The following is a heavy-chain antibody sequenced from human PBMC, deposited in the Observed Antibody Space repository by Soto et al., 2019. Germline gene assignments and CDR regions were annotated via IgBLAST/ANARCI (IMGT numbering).Heavy chain of an antibody. CDR3: ARHQLPTRLVYYYGMDV. CDR2: IYPGDSDT. D-gene: IGHD2-2*01. CDR1: EYSFTSYW. J-gene: IGHJ6*02. V-gene: IGHV5-51*01. Sequence: GKTLTISCKGSEYSFTSYWIGWVRQMPVKGLEWMGIIYPGDSDTRYSPSFQGQVTISADKSISTAYLQWSSLKASDTAMYYCARHQLPTRLVYYYGMDVWGQGTTVTVSS.